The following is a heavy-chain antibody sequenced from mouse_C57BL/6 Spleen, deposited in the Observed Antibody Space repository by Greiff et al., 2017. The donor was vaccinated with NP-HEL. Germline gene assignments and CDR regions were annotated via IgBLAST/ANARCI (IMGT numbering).Heavy chain of an antibody. V-gene: IGHV1-54*01. J-gene: IGHJ2*01. CDR1: GYAFTNYL. D-gene: IGHD1-1*01. Sequence: QVHVKQSGAELVRPGTSVKVSCKASGYAFTNYLIEWVKQRPGQGLEWIGVINPGSGGTNYNEKFKGKATLTADKSSSTAYMQLSSLTSEDSAVYFCARMEPTVVAHFDYWGQGTTLTVSS. CDR3: ARMEPTVVAHFDY. CDR2: INPGSGGT.